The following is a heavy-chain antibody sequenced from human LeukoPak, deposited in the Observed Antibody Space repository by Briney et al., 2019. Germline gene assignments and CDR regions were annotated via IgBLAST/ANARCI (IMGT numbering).Heavy chain of an antibody. V-gene: IGHV3-53*01. CDR3: ARDLVAGSSAQVDY. D-gene: IGHD3-22*01. CDR1: GFTVSSNY. CDR2: IYSGGST. Sequence: GGSLRLSCAASGFTVSSNYMSWVRQAPGKGLEWVSVIYSGGSTYYADSVKGRFTISRDNSKNALYLQMNSLRAEDTAVYYCARDLVAGSSAQVDYWGRGTLVTVSS. J-gene: IGHJ4*02.